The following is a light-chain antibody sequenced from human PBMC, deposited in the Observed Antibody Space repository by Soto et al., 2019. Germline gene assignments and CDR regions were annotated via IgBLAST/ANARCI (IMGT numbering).Light chain of an antibody. V-gene: IGLV1-44*01. CDR2: TNN. J-gene: IGLJ3*02. CDR3: QSYDSSLSGSWV. CDR1: SSNIGSNT. Sequence: QSVLTQPPSASGTPGQRVTISCSGSSSNIGSNTVTWYLQLPGTAPKLLIHTNNQRPSGVPDRFSGSKSGTSASLAISGLQSEDEAHYYCQSYDSSLSGSWVFGGGTKLTVL.